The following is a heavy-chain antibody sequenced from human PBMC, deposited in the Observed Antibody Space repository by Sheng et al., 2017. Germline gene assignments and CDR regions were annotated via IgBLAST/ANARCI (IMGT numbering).Heavy chain of an antibody. V-gene: IGHV3-30*02. CDR1: GFTFSSYG. CDR2: IRYDGSNK. J-gene: IGHJ4*02. CDR3: AKPSPGSYPLFDY. Sequence: QVQLVESGGGVVQPGGSLRLSCAASGFTFSSYGMHWVRQAPGKGLEWVAFIRYDGSNKYYADSVKGRFTISRDNSKNTLYLQMNSLRAEDTAVYYCAKPSPGSYPLFDYWGQGTLVTVSS. D-gene: IGHD3-10*01.